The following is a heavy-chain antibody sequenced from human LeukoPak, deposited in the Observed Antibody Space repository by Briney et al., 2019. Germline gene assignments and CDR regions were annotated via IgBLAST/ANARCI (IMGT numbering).Heavy chain of an antibody. J-gene: IGHJ4*02. Sequence: ASVKVSCKASGYTFSAYHIHWVRQAPGQGLEWMGWINPNSGGTNFAPKFHGRVSMTRDTSLNTAYMELSSLRSDDTAVYYCARGPYYDFWSGYYYYFDYWGQGTLVTVSS. CDR1: GYTFSAYH. CDR2: INPNSGGT. CDR3: ARGPYYDFWSGYYYYFDY. V-gene: IGHV1-2*02. D-gene: IGHD3-3*01.